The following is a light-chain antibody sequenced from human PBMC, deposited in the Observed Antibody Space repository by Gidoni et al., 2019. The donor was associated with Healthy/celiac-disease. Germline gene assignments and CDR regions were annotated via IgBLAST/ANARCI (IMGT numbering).Light chain of an antibody. V-gene: IGKV4-1*01. CDR3: QQYYSTPPT. J-gene: IGKJ2*01. CDR1: QSVLYSSNNKNY. Sequence: DIVMTQSPDSLAVSLGERATINCKSSQSVLYSSNNKNYSAWYQQKPGQPPKLLIYWASTRESGVPDRFSGSGSVTDFTLTISSLQAEDVAVYYCQQYYSTPPTFXXXTKLEIK. CDR2: WAS.